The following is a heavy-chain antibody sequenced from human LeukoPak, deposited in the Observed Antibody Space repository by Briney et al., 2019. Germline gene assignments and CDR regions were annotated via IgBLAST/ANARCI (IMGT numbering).Heavy chain of an antibody. V-gene: IGHV1-2*06. CDR3: ARDSSGFLERSDY. CDR1: GYTSTGYY. D-gene: IGHD3-3*01. CDR2: INPNSGDT. Sequence: GASVKVSCKASGYTSTGYYMHWVRQAPGQGLEWMGRINPNSGDTNYAQKFQGRVTMTRYTSISTAYMELSRLRSDDTAVYYCARDSSGFLERSDYWGQGTLVTVSS. J-gene: IGHJ4*02.